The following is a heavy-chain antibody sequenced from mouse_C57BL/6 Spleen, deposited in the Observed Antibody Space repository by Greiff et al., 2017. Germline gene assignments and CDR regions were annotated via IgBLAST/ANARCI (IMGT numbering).Heavy chain of an antibody. CDR1: GYTLTSYW. CDR2: IHPNSGST. Sequence: QVQLQQPGAELVKPGASVKLSCKASGYTLTSYWMHWVKQRPGQGLEWIGMIHPNSGSTNYNEKFKSKATLTVDKSSSTAYMQLSSLTSEDSAVYYCAREGIYYGNYFAYWGQGTLVTVSA. J-gene: IGHJ3*01. V-gene: IGHV1-64*01. CDR3: AREGIYYGNYFAY. D-gene: IGHD2-1*01.